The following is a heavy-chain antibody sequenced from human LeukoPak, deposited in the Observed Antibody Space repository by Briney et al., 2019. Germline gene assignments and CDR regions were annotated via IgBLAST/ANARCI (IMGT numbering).Heavy chain of an antibody. J-gene: IGHJ5*02. V-gene: IGHV4-39*01. D-gene: IGHD6-13*01. CDR3: ARRSIAAAGNPDWFDP. Sequence: SETLSLTCTVSGASISSSSYYWGWIRQPPGKGLEWIGSIYYSGSTYYNPSLKSRVTISVDTSKNQFSLKLSSVTAADTAVYYCARRSIAAAGNPDWFDPWGQGTLVTVSS. CDR1: GASISSSSYY. CDR2: IYYSGST.